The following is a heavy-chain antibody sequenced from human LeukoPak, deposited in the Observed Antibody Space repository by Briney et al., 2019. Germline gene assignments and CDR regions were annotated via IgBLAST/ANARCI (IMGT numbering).Heavy chain of an antibody. CDR1: GFTFSTYV. CDR2: ITLPGSIE. D-gene: IGHD3-9*01. Sequence: PGGSLRLSSAPSGFTFSTYVMHWVRPAPGQGLEWVAVITLPGSIEHYADSVKGRFTISADSFKSTLFLQMSSLRDEDTALYYCSGYSPEDDSFDILVQGTMVTVSS. CDR3: SGYSPEDDSFDI. J-gene: IGHJ3*02. V-gene: IGHV3-30*14.